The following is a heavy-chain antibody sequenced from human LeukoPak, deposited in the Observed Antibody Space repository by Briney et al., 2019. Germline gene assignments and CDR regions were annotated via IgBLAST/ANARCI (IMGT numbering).Heavy chain of an antibody. Sequence: GGSLRLSCAASGFTFSSYGMHWVRQAPGKGLEWVAVISYDGSNKYYADSVKGRFTISRDNSKNTLYLQMNSLRAEDTAVYYCAKEGRNYDILTGYYNYYYYYMDVWGKGTTVTVSS. CDR3: AKEGRNYDILTGYYNYYYYYMDV. CDR2: ISYDGSNK. CDR1: GFTFSSYG. J-gene: IGHJ6*03. D-gene: IGHD3-9*01. V-gene: IGHV3-30*18.